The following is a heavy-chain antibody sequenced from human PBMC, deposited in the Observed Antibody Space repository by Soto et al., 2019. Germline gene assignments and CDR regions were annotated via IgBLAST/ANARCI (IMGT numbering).Heavy chain of an antibody. D-gene: IGHD1-1*01. Sequence: GVSQILSCASSGFPFSGYAMSLVRPAPGKGLEWVSAISGSGGSTYYADSVKGRFTISRDNSKNTLYLQMNSLRAEDTAVYYCAKHLADRYHFDYWGLGTLVNVSS. V-gene: IGHV3-23*01. CDR2: ISGSGGST. CDR1: GFPFSGYA. CDR3: AKHLADRYHFDY. J-gene: IGHJ4*02.